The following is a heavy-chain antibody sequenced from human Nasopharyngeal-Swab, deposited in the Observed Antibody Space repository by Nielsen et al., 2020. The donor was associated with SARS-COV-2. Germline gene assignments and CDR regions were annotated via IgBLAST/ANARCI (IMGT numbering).Heavy chain of an antibody. CDR2: INPSGGST. Sequence: ASVKVSCKASGYTFTSYYMHWVRQAPGQGLEWMGIINPSGGSTSYAQKFQGRVTMTRDTSTSTVYMELSSLRSEDTAVYYCARLAAAGTEKNYYYYYGMDVWGQGNTVTVSS. CDR1: GYTFTSYY. CDR3: ARLAAAGTEKNYYYYYGMDV. J-gene: IGHJ6*02. V-gene: IGHV1-46*01. D-gene: IGHD6-13*01.